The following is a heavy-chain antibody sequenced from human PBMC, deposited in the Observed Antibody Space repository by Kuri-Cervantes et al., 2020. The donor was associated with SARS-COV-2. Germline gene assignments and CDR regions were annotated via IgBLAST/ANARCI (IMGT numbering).Heavy chain of an antibody. CDR1: GFTFSDYY. CDR3: TRDSHYYDFWSGLLDY. CDR2: ISSSGGSI. D-gene: IGHD3-3*01. J-gene: IGHJ4*02. Sequence: GESLKISCVASGFTFSDYYLTWIRQAPGKGLEWVSYISSSGGSIFYADSVKGRFTISRDNAKNSLYLQMNSLKTEDTAVYYCTRDSHYYDFWSGLLDYWGQGTLVTVSS. V-gene: IGHV3-11*01.